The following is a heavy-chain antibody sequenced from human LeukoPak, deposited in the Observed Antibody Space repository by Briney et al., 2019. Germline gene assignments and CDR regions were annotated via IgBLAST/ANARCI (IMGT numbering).Heavy chain of an antibody. D-gene: IGHD3-10*01. CDR3: ARSGGSGAFDI. CDR2: INTDGSST. V-gene: IGHV3-74*01. J-gene: IGHJ3*02. CDR1: GFTFSSYW. Sequence: PGGSLRLSCAASGFTFSSYWMHWVRQAPGKGLVWVSRINTDGSSTSYADSVKGRFTISRDNAKNTLYLQMNSLRAEDTAVYYCARSGGSGAFDIWGQGTMVTVSS.